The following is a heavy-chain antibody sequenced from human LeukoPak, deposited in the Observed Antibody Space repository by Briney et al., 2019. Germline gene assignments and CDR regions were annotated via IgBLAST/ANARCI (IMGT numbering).Heavy chain of an antibody. J-gene: IGHJ5*02. CDR2: INWNGGST. Sequence: GGSLRLSCAASGFTFSSYAMHWVRQAPGKGLEWVSGINWNGGSTGYADSVKGRFTISRDNSKNTLYLQMNSLRAEDTAVYYCAKFGILSWGQGTLVTVSS. D-gene: IGHD1-14*01. V-gene: IGHV3-23*01. CDR3: AKFGILS. CDR1: GFTFSSYA.